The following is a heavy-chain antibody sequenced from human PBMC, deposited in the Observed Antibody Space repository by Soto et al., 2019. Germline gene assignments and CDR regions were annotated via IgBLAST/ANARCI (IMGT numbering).Heavy chain of an antibody. J-gene: IGHJ4*02. CDR3: AREQFSGGDYGIS. CDR2: IYYSGST. Sequence: SATLSLTCTVSGGSVSSGSYYWTWIRQPPGKGLEWIGYIYYSGSTNYNPSLKSRVTISVDTSKNQFSLKLSSVTAADTAVYYCAREQFSGGDYGISWGQGTLVTVS. CDR1: GGSVSSGSYY. D-gene: IGHD4-17*01. V-gene: IGHV4-61*01.